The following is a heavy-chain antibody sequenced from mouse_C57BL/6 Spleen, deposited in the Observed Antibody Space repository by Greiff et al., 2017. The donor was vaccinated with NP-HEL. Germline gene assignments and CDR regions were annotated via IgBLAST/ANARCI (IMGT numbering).Heavy chain of an antibody. V-gene: IGHV1-15*01. CDR2: IDPETGGT. CDR1: GYTFTDYE. CDR3: TREGTGKGFAY. Sequence: QVHVKQSGAELVRPGASVTLSCKASGYTFTDYEMHWVKQTPVHGLEWIGAIDPETGGTAYNQKFKGKAILTADKSSSTAYMELRSLTSEDSAVYYCTREGTGKGFAYWGQGTLVTVSA. D-gene: IGHD4-1*01. J-gene: IGHJ3*01.